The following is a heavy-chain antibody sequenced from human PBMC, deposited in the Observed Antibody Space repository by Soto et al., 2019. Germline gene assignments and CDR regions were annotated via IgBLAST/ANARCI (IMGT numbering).Heavy chain of an antibody. J-gene: IGHJ4*02. CDR3: ARDQDLGY. Sequence: SETLALTCSVSGGAMSNYDWNWIRQAPGKGLEWIGYIYYSGTTNYNPSLKSRVALSIDTSKNQVSLNLTSVTSADTAVYYCARDQDLGYWGQGTLVTVAS. CDR1: GGAMSNYD. V-gene: IGHV4-59*01. CDR2: IYYSGTT.